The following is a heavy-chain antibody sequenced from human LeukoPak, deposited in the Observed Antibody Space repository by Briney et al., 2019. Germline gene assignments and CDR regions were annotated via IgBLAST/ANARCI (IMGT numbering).Heavy chain of an antibody. D-gene: IGHD3-10*02. Sequence: SETLSLTCAVYGGSFSGYYWSWIRQPPGKGLEWIGEINHSGSTNYNPSLKSRVTISVDTSKNQFSLKLSSVTAADTAVYYCASVPDYYYMDVWGKGTTVTVSS. CDR2: INHSGST. J-gene: IGHJ6*03. V-gene: IGHV4-34*01. CDR1: GGSFSGYY. CDR3: ASVPDYYYMDV.